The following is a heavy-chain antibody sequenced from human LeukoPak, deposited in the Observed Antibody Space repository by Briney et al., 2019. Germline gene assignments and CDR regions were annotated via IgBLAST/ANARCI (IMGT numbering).Heavy chain of an antibody. CDR1: GCTFTGYY. J-gene: IGHJ5*02. V-gene: IGHV1-2*02. Sequence: GASVKVSCKASGCTFTGYYMHWVRQAPGQGLEWMGWINPNSGGTNYAQKFQGRVTMTRDTSISTAYMELSRLRSDDTAVYYCAREGCSSTNCHVLGDDNWFDPWGQGTLVTVSS. CDR2: INPNSGGT. CDR3: AREGCSSTNCHVLGDDNWFDP. D-gene: IGHD2-2*01.